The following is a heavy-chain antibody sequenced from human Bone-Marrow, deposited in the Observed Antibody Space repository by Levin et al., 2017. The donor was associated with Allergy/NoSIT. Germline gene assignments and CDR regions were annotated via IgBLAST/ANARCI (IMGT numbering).Heavy chain of an antibody. CDR2: IYWDDDV. J-gene: IGHJ3*02. Sequence: SGPTLVKPTQTLTLTCTFSGFSLSTSGVSVGWIRQPPGKALEWLALIYWDDDVRYRASLKRRLVILKDPSKNQVVPTLNNVYPAATATYFCARGKYQLLDAFDIWGQGTMVTVSS. CDR1: GFSLSTSGVS. D-gene: IGHD2-2*01. V-gene: IGHV2-5*02. CDR3: ARGKYQLLDAFDI.